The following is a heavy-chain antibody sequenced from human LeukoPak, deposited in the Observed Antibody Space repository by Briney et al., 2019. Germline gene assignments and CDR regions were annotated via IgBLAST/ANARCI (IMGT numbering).Heavy chain of an antibody. V-gene: IGHV4-59*08. Sequence: PSETLSLTCTVSGGSISTYYWSWIRQPPGKGLEWIGYIYYSGNTNYNSSLKSRVTISLDTSKNQFSLKLRSVTAADTAVYYCARYPYNDGDYTRDFGYWGQGILVTVSS. CDR2: IYYSGNT. CDR1: GGSISTYY. D-gene: IGHD4-17*01. CDR3: ARYPYNDGDYTRDFGY. J-gene: IGHJ4*02.